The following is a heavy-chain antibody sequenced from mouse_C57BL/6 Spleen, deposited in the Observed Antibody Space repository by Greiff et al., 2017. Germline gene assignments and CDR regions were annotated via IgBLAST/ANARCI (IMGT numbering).Heavy chain of an antibody. CDR3: ARDNYYDDDDYAMDY. V-gene: IGHV5-16*01. J-gene: IGHJ4*01. D-gene: IGHD2-4*01. Sequence: EVTLVESEGGLVQPGSSMKLSCTASGFTFSDYYMAWVRQVPEKGLEWVANINYDGSSTYYLDSLKSRFIISRDNAKNILYLQMSSLKSEDTSTYYCARDNYYDDDDYAMDYWGQGTSVTVSS. CDR2: INYDGSST. CDR1: GFTFSDYY.